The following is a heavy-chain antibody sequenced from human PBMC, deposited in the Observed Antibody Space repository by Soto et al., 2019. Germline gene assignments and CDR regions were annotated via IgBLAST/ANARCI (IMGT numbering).Heavy chain of an antibody. CDR3: ARLMGTSFDL. V-gene: IGHV3-72*01. CDR2: ARNKVNSYTT. CDR1: GFIFSDHY. Sequence: EVQLVESGGGLVQPGGSLRLSCGASGFIFSDHYMDWVRQAPGKGLEWVGRARNKVNSYTTAYAASVEGRFTISRDDSKNSLYLQMNSQKTEDTAVYFRARLMGTSFDLWGQGTLVTVSS. J-gene: IGHJ4*02. D-gene: IGHD2-8*01.